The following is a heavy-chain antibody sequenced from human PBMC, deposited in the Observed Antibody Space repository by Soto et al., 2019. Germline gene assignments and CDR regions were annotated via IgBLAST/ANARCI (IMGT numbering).Heavy chain of an antibody. V-gene: IGHV2-5*02. CDR2: IYWDDDK. CDR1: GFSLSTSGVA. J-gene: IGHJ3*02. D-gene: IGHD2-8*02. Sequence: QITLKESGPTLVKPTQTLTLTCTFSGFSLSTSGVAVGWIRQPPGKALEWLALIYWDDDKRYSPSLKSRLAITEDTSKNHVVLTMTNIDPGDTATYYCAHRRRGEGGTGFDIWGQWTMVTVSS. CDR3: AHRRRGEGGTGFDI.